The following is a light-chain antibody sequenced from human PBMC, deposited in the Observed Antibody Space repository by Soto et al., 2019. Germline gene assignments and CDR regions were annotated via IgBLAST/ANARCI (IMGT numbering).Light chain of an antibody. CDR1: QSIDKY. J-gene: IGKJ3*01. CDR3: QQSYSTPFT. V-gene: IGKV1-39*01. Sequence: DIQMTQSPSSLSASVGDRVTITCRASQSIDKYLNWYQQKPGKAPKLLIYAASSLEGGVPSRFSGSGSGTDFTLSISSLQPEDFATYYCQQSYSTPFTFGPGTKVDI. CDR2: AAS.